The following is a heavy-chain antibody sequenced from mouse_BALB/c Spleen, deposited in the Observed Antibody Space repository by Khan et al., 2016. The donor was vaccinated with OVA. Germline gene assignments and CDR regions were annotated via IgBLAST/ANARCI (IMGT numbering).Heavy chain of an antibody. CDR2: IWGDGST. CDR1: GFSLTSYG. CDR3: AKFTPDYYSMDY. J-gene: IGHJ4*01. D-gene: IGHD1-1*01. V-gene: IGHV2-3*01. Sequence: QVQLKESGPGLVAPSQSLSITCTVSGFSLTSYGVSWVRQPPGKGLEWLGVIWGDGSTNYHSTLISRLIISKDNSKSQVFLKMTGLQTDDTAKYYYAKFTPDYYSMDYWGQGTSVTVSS.